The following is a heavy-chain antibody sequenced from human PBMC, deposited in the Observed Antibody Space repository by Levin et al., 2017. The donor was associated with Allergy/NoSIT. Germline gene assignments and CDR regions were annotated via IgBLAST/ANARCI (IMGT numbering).Heavy chain of an antibody. Sequence: PGGSLRLSCKGSGYSFTSYWISWVRQMPGKGLEWMGRIDPSDSYTNYSPSFQGHVTISADKSISTAYLQWSSLKASDTAMYYCARHEEGWYLYWGQGTLVTVSS. J-gene: IGHJ4*02. CDR1: GYSFTSYW. D-gene: IGHD6-19*01. CDR2: IDPSDSYT. CDR3: ARHEEGWYLY. V-gene: IGHV5-10-1*01.